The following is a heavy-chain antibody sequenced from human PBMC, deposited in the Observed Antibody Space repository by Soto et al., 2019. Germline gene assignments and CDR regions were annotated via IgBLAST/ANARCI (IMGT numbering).Heavy chain of an antibody. Sequence: EVQLLESGGGLVQPGGSLRLSCAASGFTFSTYAMSWVRQAPGKGLEWVSTISSSGGSTYYADSVKGRFTISRDNSKNPLDLQMNSLRAEDTDVYYWARGFDSGTYGGQGTLVTVSS. V-gene: IGHV3-23*01. CDR1: GFTFSTYA. CDR2: ISSSGGST. J-gene: IGHJ4*02. CDR3: ARGFDSGTY. D-gene: IGHD1-26*01.